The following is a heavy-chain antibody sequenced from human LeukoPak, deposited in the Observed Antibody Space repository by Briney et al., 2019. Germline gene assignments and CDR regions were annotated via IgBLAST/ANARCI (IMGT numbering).Heavy chain of an antibody. Sequence: AGGSLRLSCAASGFTFSSCAMSWVRQAPGKGLERVSAISGSGGSTYYADSVKGRFTISRDNPKNTLYLQMNSLRAEDTAVYYCAKDPNYYVWGSYRYVASFFDYWGQGTLVTVSS. CDR1: GFTFSSCA. CDR3: AKDPNYYVWGSYRYVASFFDY. D-gene: IGHD3-16*02. V-gene: IGHV3-23*01. J-gene: IGHJ4*02. CDR2: ISGSGGST.